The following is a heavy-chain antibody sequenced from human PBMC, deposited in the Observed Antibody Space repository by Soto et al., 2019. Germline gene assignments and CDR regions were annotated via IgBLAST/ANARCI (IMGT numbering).Heavy chain of an antibody. CDR3: ASATMIVVVMAANNAFDI. CDR2: IIPIFGTA. V-gene: IGHV1-69*13. J-gene: IGHJ3*02. D-gene: IGHD3-22*01. Sequence: WASVNVSCKSSGGTFSSYAISWVRQAPGQGLECMGGIIPIFGTANYAQKFQGRVTITADESTSTAYMELSSLRSEDTAVYYCASATMIVVVMAANNAFDIWGQGTMVTVSS. CDR1: GGTFSSYA.